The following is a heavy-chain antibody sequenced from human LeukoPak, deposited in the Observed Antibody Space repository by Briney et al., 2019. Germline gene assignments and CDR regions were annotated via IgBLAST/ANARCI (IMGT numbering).Heavy chain of an antibody. CDR1: GFTFSSHG. V-gene: IGHV3-33*01. D-gene: IGHD2-21*01. CDR3: ARDLSYFSFDD. J-gene: IGHJ6*02. Sequence: GGSLRLSCAASGFTFSSHGMNWVRQAPGKRLEWVAGISPDGSKKYYVDAVKGRFTISRDNSKNTLYLQMNSLRVEDAAMYYCARDLSYFSFDDWGQGTTVTVSS. CDR2: ISPDGSKK.